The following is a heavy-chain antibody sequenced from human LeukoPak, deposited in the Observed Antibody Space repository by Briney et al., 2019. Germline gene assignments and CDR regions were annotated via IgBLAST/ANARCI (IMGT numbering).Heavy chain of an antibody. D-gene: IGHD6-13*01. CDR2: ISYDGSNK. V-gene: IGHV3-30*04. CDR1: GFTFSSYA. CDR3: AREGEVIAAAGNFDY. J-gene: IGHJ4*02. Sequence: PGGSLRLSCAASGFTFSSYAMHWVRQAPGKGLEWVAVISYDGSNKYYADSVKGRFTISRDNSKNTLYLQVNSLRAEDTAVYYCAREGEVIAAAGNFDYWGQGTLVTVSS.